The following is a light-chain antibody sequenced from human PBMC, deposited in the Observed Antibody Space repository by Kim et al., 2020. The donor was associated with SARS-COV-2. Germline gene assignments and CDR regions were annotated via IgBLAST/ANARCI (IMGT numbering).Light chain of an antibody. CDR3: QQYGTSPRA. Sequence: SPGERAAHSCRASQTVSSSYVAWYQQRPGQGPRLLIFGSSSRATGVPDRFSGSGSGTDFTLTISRLEPEDFAVYYCQQYGTSPRAFGQGTKVDIK. CDR2: GSS. V-gene: IGKV3-20*01. CDR1: QTVSSSY. J-gene: IGKJ1*01.